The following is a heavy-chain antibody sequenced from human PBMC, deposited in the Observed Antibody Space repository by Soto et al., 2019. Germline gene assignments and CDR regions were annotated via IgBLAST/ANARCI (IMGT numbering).Heavy chain of an antibody. CDR3: ARARGSGWSLEY. Sequence: QGQLVESGGGLVQPGGSLRLSCAASGYIFSDYYMTWVRQAPGKGLEWVSYISTSVTIISYADSVKGRFTISRDDAKNSLHLQMDSLRADDTGIYYSARARGSGWSLEYWGQGTLVTVSS. V-gene: IGHV3-11*01. J-gene: IGHJ1*01. CDR1: GYIFSDYY. D-gene: IGHD6-19*01. CDR2: ISTSVTII.